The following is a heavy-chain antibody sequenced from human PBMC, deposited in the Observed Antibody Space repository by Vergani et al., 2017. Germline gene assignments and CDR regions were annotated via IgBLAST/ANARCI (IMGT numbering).Heavy chain of an antibody. CDR3: ARRTRQHLDY. Sequence: QVQLVESGGGVVQPGRSLRLSCAASGFTFSSYGMHWVRQAPGKGLEWVAVISYDGSNKYYADSVKGRFTISRDNSKNTLYLQMNSLRAEDTAVYYCARRTRQHLDYWGQGTLVTISS. D-gene: IGHD6-13*01. V-gene: IGHV3-30*03. CDR1: GFTFSSYG. CDR2: ISYDGSNK. J-gene: IGHJ4*02.